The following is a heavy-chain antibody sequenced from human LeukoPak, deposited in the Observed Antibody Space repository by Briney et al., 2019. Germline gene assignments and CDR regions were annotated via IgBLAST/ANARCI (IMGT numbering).Heavy chain of an antibody. Sequence: PSETLSLTCTVSGGSISSYYWSWIRQPAGKGLEWIGYINYSGSTNYNPSLKSRVTISIDTSKNQFSLKLSSVTAADTAVYYCARDLGSEGLDYWGQGTLVTVSS. D-gene: IGHD3-16*01. CDR2: INYSGST. V-gene: IGHV4-59*01. CDR3: ARDLGSEGLDY. J-gene: IGHJ4*02. CDR1: GGSISSYY.